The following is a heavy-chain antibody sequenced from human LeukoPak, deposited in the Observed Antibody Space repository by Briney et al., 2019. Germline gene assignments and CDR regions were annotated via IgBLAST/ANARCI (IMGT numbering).Heavy chain of an antibody. CDR3: GGDAPQVGVVGTRHYYYYMDV. CDR2: IYTSGST. J-gene: IGHJ6*03. V-gene: IGHV4-4*07. D-gene: IGHD6-19*01. CDR1: GGSISSYY. Sequence: PSETLSLTCTVSGGSISSYYWSWIRQPAGKGLDWIGRIYTSGSTNYNPSLKSRVTMSVDTSKNQFSLKLSSVAAASPAVFYCGGDAPQVGVVGTRHYYYYMDVWGKGTTVTVSS.